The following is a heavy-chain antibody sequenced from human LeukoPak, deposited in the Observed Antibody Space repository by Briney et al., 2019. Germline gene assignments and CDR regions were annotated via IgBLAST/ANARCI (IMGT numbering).Heavy chain of an antibody. D-gene: IGHD5-12*01. V-gene: IGHV4-39*01. CDR3: VRRKWLRGPYFDY. CDR2: LFYSGST. CDR1: GGSISSSSYY. Sequence: TSETLSLTCTVSGGSISSSSYYWGWIRQPPGKGLEWIGSLFYSGSTYYHPSLKGRVTISVDTSKNQFSLNLSSVTAADTAVYFCVRRKWLRGPYFDYWGQGTLVTVSS. J-gene: IGHJ4*02.